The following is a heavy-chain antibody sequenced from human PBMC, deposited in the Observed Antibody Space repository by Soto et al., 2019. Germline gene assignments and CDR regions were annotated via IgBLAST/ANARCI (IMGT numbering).Heavy chain of an antibody. CDR1: GGTFSSYA. J-gene: IGHJ4*02. CDR3: ARRLISATTTSDY. D-gene: IGHD5-12*01. CDR2: IIPIFGTA. V-gene: IGHV1-69*12. Sequence: QVQLVQSGAEVKKPGSSVKVSCKASGGTFSSYAISWVRQAPGQGLEWMGGIIPIFGTANYAQKFQGRVTITADESTITAYMALSSLRSEDTAVYYCARRLISATTTSDYWGQGTLVTVSS.